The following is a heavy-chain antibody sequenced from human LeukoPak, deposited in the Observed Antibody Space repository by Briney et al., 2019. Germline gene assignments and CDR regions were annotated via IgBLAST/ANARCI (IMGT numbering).Heavy chain of an antibody. CDR1: GFTFSTYT. V-gene: IGHV3-48*02. Sequence: GGSLRLSCAASGFTFSTYTMNWVRQAPGKGLEWVSNIRTSAEGANYAYYADSVKGRVTISRDDAKNTLYLHMNSLRDDDTAVYYCASDQRYAFDYWGQGILVTVSS. D-gene: IGHD3-9*01. J-gene: IGHJ4*02. CDR3: ASDQRYAFDY. CDR2: IRTSAEGANYA.